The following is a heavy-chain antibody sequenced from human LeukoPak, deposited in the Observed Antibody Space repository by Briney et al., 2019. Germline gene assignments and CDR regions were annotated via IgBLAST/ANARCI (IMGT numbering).Heavy chain of an antibody. CDR3: AKEGYNYVIVY. Sequence: GGSLRLSCAASGFTFSGYAMHWVRQAPGKGLEWVAEIWLDVTNKIHADSVKDRFTISRDNSKNTLYLQMDSLRAEDTPVYYCAKEGYNYVIVYWGQGTLVTVYS. V-gene: IGHV3-30*07. D-gene: IGHD5-24*01. CDR1: GFTFSGYA. J-gene: IGHJ4*02. CDR2: IWLDVTNK.